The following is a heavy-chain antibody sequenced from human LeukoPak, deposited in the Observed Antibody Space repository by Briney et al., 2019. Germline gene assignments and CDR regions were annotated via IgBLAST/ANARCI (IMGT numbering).Heavy chain of an antibody. V-gene: IGHV4-4*07. J-gene: IGHJ3*02. CDR3: ARVVDTAMVPRPWVFDI. Sequence: SETLSLTCTVSGGSISSYYWSWIRQPAGKGLEWIGRIYTSGSTNSNPSLKSRVTMSVDTSKNQFSLKLSSVTAADTAVYYCARVVDTAMVPRPWVFDIWGQGTMVTVSS. CDR2: IYTSGST. CDR1: GGSISSYY. D-gene: IGHD5-18*01.